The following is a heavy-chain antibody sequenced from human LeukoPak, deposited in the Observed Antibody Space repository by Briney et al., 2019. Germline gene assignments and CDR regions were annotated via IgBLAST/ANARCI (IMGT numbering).Heavy chain of an antibody. J-gene: IGHJ4*02. Sequence: GESLTISCKGSGYSFTSYWIGWVRQMPGKGLEWVGIIFPADSDTRYSPSFQGQVTIPADKSIPTAYLQWSSLKASDPAMSYCARREAAIDYWGQGTLVTVSS. CDR2: IFPADSDT. CDR3: ARREAAIDY. V-gene: IGHV5-51*01. CDR1: GYSFTSYW. D-gene: IGHD6-13*01.